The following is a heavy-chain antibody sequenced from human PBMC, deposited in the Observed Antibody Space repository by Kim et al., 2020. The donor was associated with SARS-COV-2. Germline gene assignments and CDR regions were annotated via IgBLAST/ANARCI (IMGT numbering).Heavy chain of an antibody. D-gene: IGHD2-2*02. J-gene: IGHJ6*02. CDR2: ISGSGGST. CDR3: ATMYTTDYYAMDV. CDR1: GFTFSNHA. Sequence: GGSLRLSCAASGFTFSNHAMSWVRQAPGKGLEWVSAISGSGGSTYYADSVKGRFTISRDNSKNTLYLQMNSLRAEDTAVFYCATMYTTDYYAMDVWGQGTTVTISS. V-gene: IGHV3-23*01.